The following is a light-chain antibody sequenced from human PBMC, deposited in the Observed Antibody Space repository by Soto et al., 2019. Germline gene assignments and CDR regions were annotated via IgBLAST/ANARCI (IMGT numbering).Light chain of an antibody. CDR3: SSYTISTTWV. Sequence: QSVLTQPASVSGSPGQSITISCSGTSSDIGSSNSVSWYQQHPGKVPKLIIYEVSNRPSGVSHRFSASKSGNTASLTISGLQAEDEADYYCSSYTISTTWVFGGGTKLTVL. J-gene: IGLJ3*02. CDR1: SSDIGSSNS. CDR2: EVS. V-gene: IGLV2-14*03.